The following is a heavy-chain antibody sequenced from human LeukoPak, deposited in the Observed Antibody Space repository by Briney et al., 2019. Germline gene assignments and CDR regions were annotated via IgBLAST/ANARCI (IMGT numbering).Heavy chain of an antibody. CDR2: ISAYNGNT. V-gene: IGHV1-18*01. CDR1: GYTFTSYG. J-gene: IGHJ4*02. Sequence: ASVKVSCKASGYTFTSYGISWVRQAPGQGLEWMGWISAYNGNTNYAQKLQGRVTMTTDTSTNTAYMEQRSLRSDDTAVYYCARDHQGYTYGGFDYWGQGTLVTVSS. CDR3: ARDHQGYTYGGFDY. D-gene: IGHD5-18*01.